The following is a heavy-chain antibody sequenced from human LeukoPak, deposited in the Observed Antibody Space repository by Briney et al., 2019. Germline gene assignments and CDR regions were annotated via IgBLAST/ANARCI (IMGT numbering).Heavy chain of an antibody. CDR3: ARDPHSSGWLAFDY. CDR1: GFTFSTYG. D-gene: IGHD6-19*01. V-gene: IGHV3-30*03. J-gene: IGHJ4*02. Sequence: GGSLRLSCAASGFTFSTYGMHWVRQAPGKGLEWVAVISYDGSNKYYADSVKGRFTISRDNSKNTLYLQMNSLRAEDTAVYYCARDPHSSGWLAFDYWGQGTLVTVSS. CDR2: ISYDGSNK.